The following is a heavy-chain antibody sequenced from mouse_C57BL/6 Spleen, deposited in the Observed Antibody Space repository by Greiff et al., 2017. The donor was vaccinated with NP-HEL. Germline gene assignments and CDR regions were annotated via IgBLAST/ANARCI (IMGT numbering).Heavy chain of an antibody. V-gene: IGHV5-17*01. CDR2: ISSGSGTI. CDR3: AGGVYDYGFAY. CDR1: GFTFSDYG. Sequence: EVKLVESGGGLVKPGGSLKLSCAASGFTFSDYGMHWVRQAPEKGLEWVAYISSGSGTIYYADTVKGRFTISRDNAKNTLFLQMTSLRSEDTAMYYCAGGVYDYGFAYWGQGTLVTVSA. D-gene: IGHD2-4*01. J-gene: IGHJ3*01.